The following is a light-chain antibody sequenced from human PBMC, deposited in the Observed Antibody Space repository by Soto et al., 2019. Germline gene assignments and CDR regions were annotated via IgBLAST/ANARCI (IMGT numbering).Light chain of an antibody. V-gene: IGLV2-14*03. CDR1: SSDVDTYIY. CDR2: DVT. Sequence: QSALTQSASVSGSPGQSITISCTGTSSDVDTYIYISWYQQHPGKAPKLIIYDVTNRPPGVSNRFSGSKSGNTASLTISGLQTEDEADYYCSSYTFSTLVFATGTKVTVL. J-gene: IGLJ1*01. CDR3: SSYTFSTLV.